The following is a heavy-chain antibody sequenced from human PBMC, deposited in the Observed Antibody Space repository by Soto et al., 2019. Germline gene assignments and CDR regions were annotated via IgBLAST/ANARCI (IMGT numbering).Heavy chain of an antibody. CDR2: IYTSGST. J-gene: IGHJ5*02. V-gene: IGHV4-4*07. D-gene: IGHD3-3*01. CDR3: ARDRTTIFGVVIMGWFDP. CDR1: GGSISSYY. Sequence: QVQLQESGPGLVKPSETLSLTCTVSGGSISSYYWSWIRQPAGKGLEWIGRIYTSGSTNYNPSLKSRVTMSVDTSKNQFSLKLSSVTAADTAVYYCARDRTTIFGVVIMGWFDPWGQGTLVTVSS.